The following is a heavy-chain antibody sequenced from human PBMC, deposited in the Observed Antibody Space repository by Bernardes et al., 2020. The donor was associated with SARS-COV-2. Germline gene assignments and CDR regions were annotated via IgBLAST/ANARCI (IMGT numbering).Heavy chain of an antibody. J-gene: IGHJ6*02. CDR2: IIPILGIA. V-gene: IGHV1-69*04. CDR1: GGTFSSYA. Sequence: SVKVSCKASGGTFSSYAISWVRQAPGQGLEWMGRIIPILGIANYAQKFQGRVTITADKSTSTAYMELSSLRSEDTAVYYCARESYRVAARPEVRNYYYYYGMDVWGQGTTVTVSS. CDR3: ARESYRVAARPEVRNYYYYYGMDV. D-gene: IGHD6-6*01.